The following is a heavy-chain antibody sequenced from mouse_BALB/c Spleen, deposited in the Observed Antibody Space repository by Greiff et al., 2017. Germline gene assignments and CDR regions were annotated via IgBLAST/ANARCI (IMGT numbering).Heavy chain of an antibody. D-gene: IGHD1-1*01. J-gene: IGHJ2*01. CDR3: ARPYGSSLYYFDY. CDR2: ISSGGSYT. CDR1: GFTFSSYG. Sequence: DVKLVESGGDLVKPGGSLKLSCAASGFTFSSYGMSWVRQTPDKRLEWVATISSGGSYTYYPDSVKGRFTISRDNAKNTLYLQMSSLKSEDTAMYYCARPYGSSLYYFDYWGQGTTRTVSS. V-gene: IGHV5-6*02.